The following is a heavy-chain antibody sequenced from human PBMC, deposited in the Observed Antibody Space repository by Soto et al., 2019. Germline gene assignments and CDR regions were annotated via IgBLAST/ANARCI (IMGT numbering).Heavy chain of an antibody. J-gene: IGHJ4*02. CDR2: ISYDGINK. CDR1: GFTFSSYG. Sequence: GGSLRLSCAASGFTFSSYGMHWVRQAPGKGLEWVAVISYDGINKYFADSVKGRFTISRDISKNTLYLQMNSLRAEDTAVYYCAKGYHYYDSSGYHDYFDYWGQGTLVTVSS. V-gene: IGHV3-30*18. D-gene: IGHD3-22*01. CDR3: AKGYHYYDSSGYHDYFDY.